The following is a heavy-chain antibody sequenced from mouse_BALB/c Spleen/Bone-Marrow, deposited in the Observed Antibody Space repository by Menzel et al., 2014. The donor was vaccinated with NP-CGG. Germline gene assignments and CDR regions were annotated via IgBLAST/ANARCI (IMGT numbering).Heavy chain of an antibody. V-gene: IGHV1-14*01. CDR3: ARSLYGYDWYFDV. CDR2: INPYNDNT. D-gene: IGHD2-2*01. Sequence: EVNLVESGPELVKPGASVKMSCKASGYTFTSYVMHWVKQKPGQGLEWIGNINPYNDNTKYNEKFKGKATLTSDKSSSTAYMELSSLTSEDSAVYYCARSLYGYDWYFDVWGAGTTVTVSS. CDR1: GYTFTSYV. J-gene: IGHJ1*01.